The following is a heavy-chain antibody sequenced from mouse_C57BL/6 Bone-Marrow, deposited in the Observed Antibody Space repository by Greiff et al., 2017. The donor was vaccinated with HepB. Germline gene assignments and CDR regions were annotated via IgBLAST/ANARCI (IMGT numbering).Heavy chain of an antibody. CDR2: IDPENGDT. CDR1: GFNIKDYY. D-gene: IGHD1-1*01. V-gene: IGHV14-4*01. J-gene: IGHJ2*01. CDR3: SYYYGSSHY. Sequence: EVQLQQSGAELVRPGASVKLSCTASGFNIKDYYMHWVKQRPEQGLEWIGWIDPENGDTEYASKFQGKATITADTPSNTAYLQLRSLTSEDTAVYYCSYYYGSSHYWGQGTTLTVSS.